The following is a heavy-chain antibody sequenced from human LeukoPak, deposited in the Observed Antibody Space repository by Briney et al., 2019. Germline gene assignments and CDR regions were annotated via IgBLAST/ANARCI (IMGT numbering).Heavy chain of an antibody. D-gene: IGHD3-10*01. CDR2: IYYGGST. J-gene: IGHJ6*02. Sequence: KPSETLSLTCTVSGGSISSYYWSWIRQPPGKGLEWIGYIYYGGSTNYNPSLKSRVTISVDTSKNQFSLKLSSVTAADTAVYYCARGRGSRGYYYGMDVWGQGTTVTVSS. CDR3: ARGRGSRGYYYGMDV. CDR1: GGSISSYY. V-gene: IGHV4-59*01.